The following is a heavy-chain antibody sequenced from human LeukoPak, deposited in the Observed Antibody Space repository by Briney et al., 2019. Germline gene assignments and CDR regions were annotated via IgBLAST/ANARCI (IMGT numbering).Heavy chain of an antibody. CDR1: GGSVSSGSYF. Sequence: SETLSLGCTVSGGSVSSGSYFWTWLRQSPGKGLEWIGYIQNSGSSNYNPSLESRVTISLDTSKDQFSLKLSSVTAADTAIYYCATDYSNFYGLNVWGQGTTVTVSS. J-gene: IGHJ6*02. CDR2: IQNSGSS. CDR3: ATDYSNFYGLNV. V-gene: IGHV4-61*01. D-gene: IGHD4-11*01.